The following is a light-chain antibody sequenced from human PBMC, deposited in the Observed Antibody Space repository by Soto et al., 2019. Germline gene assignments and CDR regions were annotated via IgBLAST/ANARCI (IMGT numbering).Light chain of an antibody. CDR2: GAS. Sequence: EIVMTQSPATLSVSPGERAALSCRASQSVSSNFAWYQQNPGQAPRLLTYGASTRATGIPARFRGSGSGTEFTLTICSLQSEDFAVYFCQQYNTCSYTFGQGTKVEIK. CDR3: QQYNTCSYT. CDR1: QSVSSN. J-gene: IGKJ2*01. V-gene: IGKV3-15*01.